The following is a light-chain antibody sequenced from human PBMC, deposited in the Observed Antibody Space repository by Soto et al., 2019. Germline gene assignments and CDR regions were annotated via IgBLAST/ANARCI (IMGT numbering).Light chain of an antibody. V-gene: IGKV3-20*01. Sequence: EIVLTQSPGTLSLSPGERATLSCRASQNVASRYLAWYQQKPGQAPRLLIYGTSNRATGIPDRFSGSGSGTDFSLTISSLEPGDLAVYYCQQYGSSPRTFGQGTKVEIK. J-gene: IGKJ1*01. CDR1: QNVASRY. CDR3: QQYGSSPRT. CDR2: GTS.